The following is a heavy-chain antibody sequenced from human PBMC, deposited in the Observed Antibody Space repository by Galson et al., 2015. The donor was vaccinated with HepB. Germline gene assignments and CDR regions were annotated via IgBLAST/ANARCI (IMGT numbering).Heavy chain of an antibody. J-gene: IGHJ4*02. CDR2: TYYRSKWYN. Sequence: CAISGDSVSSNSAAWNWIRQSPSRGLEWLGRTYYRSKWYNDYAVSVKGRITINPDTSKNQFSLQLNSVTPEDTAVYYCARDSRYYYDSSGYYYFDYWGQGTLVTVSS. CDR3: ARDSRYYYDSSGYYYFDY. V-gene: IGHV6-1*01. D-gene: IGHD3-22*01. CDR1: GDSVSSNSAA.